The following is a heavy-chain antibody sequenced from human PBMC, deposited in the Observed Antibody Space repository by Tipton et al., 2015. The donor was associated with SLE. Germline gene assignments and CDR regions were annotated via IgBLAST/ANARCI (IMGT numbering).Heavy chain of an antibody. J-gene: IGHJ4*02. Sequence: SLRLSCAAAGFSFSTYAMSWVRQAPGKGLEWVSVIGASGSDIYYADSVKGRFTISRDNSRSTLFLQMNRLSAEDTAVYYCAKDPTGGSPLGSGGQGTLGTVSS. D-gene: IGHD3-16*01. V-gene: IGHV3-23*01. CDR2: IGASGSDI. CDR3: AKDPTGGSPLGS. CDR1: GFSFSTYA.